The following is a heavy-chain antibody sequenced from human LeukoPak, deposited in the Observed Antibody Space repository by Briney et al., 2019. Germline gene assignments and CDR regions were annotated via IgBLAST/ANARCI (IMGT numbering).Heavy chain of an antibody. CDR2: ISAYNGNT. CDR1: DYTFTSYG. J-gene: IGHJ6*02. CDR3: ARSVVVPAALYYYYGMDV. V-gene: IGHV1-18*01. Sequence: ASVKVSCKASDYTFTSYGISWVRQAPGQGLEWMGWISAYNGNTNYAQKLQDRVTMTTDTSTSTAYMELRSLRSDDTAVYYCARSVVVPAALYYYYGMDVWGQGTTVTVSS. D-gene: IGHD2-2*01.